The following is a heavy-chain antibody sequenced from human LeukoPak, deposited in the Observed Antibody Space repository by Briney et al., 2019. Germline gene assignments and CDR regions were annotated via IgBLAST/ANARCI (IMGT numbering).Heavy chain of an antibody. Sequence: ASVKVSCKASGYTFTDYYMHWVRQAPGQGLEWMGWINPNSGGTNFAQKFQVRVTMTRDTSIRTAYMELNRLTSDDTAVYYCTRAHNYGLVYWGQGTLVTVSS. CDR3: TRAHNYGLVY. V-gene: IGHV1-2*02. J-gene: IGHJ4*02. D-gene: IGHD5-18*01. CDR2: INPNSGGT. CDR1: GYTFTDYY.